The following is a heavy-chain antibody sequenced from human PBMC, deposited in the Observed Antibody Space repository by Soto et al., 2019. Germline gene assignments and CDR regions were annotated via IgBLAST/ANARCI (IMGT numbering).Heavy chain of an antibody. CDR2: INSDGNSA. J-gene: IGHJ4*02. CDR3: ARVNSAYDFDY. V-gene: IGHV3-74*01. D-gene: IGHD5-12*01. CDR1: GFTFSNYW. Sequence: GGSLSLSCAASGFTFSNYWMHWVRQAPGKGLVWVSRINSDGNSASYADSVKGRFTISRDNAKNTLYLQMNSLTAEDTAVYYCARVNSAYDFDYWGQGTLVTVS.